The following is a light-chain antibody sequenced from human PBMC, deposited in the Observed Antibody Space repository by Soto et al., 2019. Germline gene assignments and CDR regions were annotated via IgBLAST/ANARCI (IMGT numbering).Light chain of an antibody. CDR3: QQANSFPLT. J-gene: IGKJ4*01. CDR2: DAS. Sequence: DIQMTQSPSTLSASVGDKVTITCRASQSISNSLAWYQQKPGKAPKLLIYDASNLESGVPSRFSGSGSGTDFTLTISSLQPEDFATYYCQQANSFPLTFGGGTKVDIK. CDR1: QSISNS. V-gene: IGKV1-5*01.